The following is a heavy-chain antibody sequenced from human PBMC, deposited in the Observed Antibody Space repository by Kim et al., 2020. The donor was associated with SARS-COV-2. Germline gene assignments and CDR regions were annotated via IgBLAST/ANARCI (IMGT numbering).Heavy chain of an antibody. CDR1: GGSISTSGYY. V-gene: IGHV4-39*01. J-gene: IGHJ4*02. CDR2: IYFDGHT. D-gene: IGHD2-15*01. CDR3: ARQRYCIGSTCSLDY. Sequence: SETLSLTCTVCGGSISTSGYYWGWIRQPPGRGLEWIGVIYFDGHTYHNPSLKSRVTISVDTSRNQFSLKVNSVTAADTAVYFCARQRYCIGSTCSLDYWGQGSSVTVSS.